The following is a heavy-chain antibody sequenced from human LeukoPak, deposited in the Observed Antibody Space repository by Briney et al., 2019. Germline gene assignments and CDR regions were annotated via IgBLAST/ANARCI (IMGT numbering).Heavy chain of an antibody. V-gene: IGHV1-8*02. D-gene: IGHD6-13*01. CDR1: GYTFTGYY. CDR3: ARCSSSWYYYYYYMDV. Sequence: GASVKVSCKASGYTFTGYYVHWVRQATGQGLEWMGWMNPNSGNTGYAQKFQGRVTMTRNTSISTAYMELSSLRSEDTAVYYCARCSSSWYYYYYYMDVWGKGTAVTISS. CDR2: MNPNSGNT. J-gene: IGHJ6*03.